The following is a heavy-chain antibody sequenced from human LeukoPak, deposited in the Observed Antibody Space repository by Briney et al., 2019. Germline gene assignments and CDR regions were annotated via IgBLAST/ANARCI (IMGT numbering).Heavy chain of an antibody. D-gene: IGHD3-22*01. J-gene: IGHJ4*02. Sequence: GGSLRLSCAASGFIFSNDAMHWVRQAPGKGLEWVAFIWFDGSNKHYADSVKGRFTISRDNSEDTLYLQMNSLRAEDTAVYYCARTPTTDYYDSSGPYFDYWGQGTLVTVSS. CDR3: ARTPTTDYYDSSGPYFDY. CDR2: IWFDGSNK. V-gene: IGHV3-33*01. CDR1: GFIFSNDA.